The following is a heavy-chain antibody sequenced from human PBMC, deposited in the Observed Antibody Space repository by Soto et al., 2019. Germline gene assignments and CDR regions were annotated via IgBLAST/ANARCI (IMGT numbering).Heavy chain of an antibody. J-gene: IGHJ4*02. CDR3: AKGAFHYYDSSGYPYYFDY. CDR1: GFTFSSYA. CDR2: ISGSGGST. V-gene: IGHV3-23*01. D-gene: IGHD3-22*01. Sequence: VGSLRLSCAAYGFTFSSYAMSWVRQAPGKGLEWVSAISGSGGSTYYADSVKGRFTISRDNSKNTLYLQMNSLRAEDTAVYYCAKGAFHYYDSSGYPYYFDYWGQGTLVTV.